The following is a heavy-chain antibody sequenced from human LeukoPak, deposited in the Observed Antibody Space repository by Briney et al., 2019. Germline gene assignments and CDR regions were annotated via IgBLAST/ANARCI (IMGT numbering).Heavy chain of an antibody. D-gene: IGHD5-24*01. V-gene: IGHV3-23*01. Sequence: GGSLRLSCAASGSTFSSYAMSWVRQAPGKGLEWVSGISGSGGSTYYADSVKGRFTISRDNSKNTLFLQMNSLRAEDTAAYYCAKPREMGFSNWFDPWGQGTLVTVSS. J-gene: IGHJ5*02. CDR2: ISGSGGST. CDR3: AKPREMGFSNWFDP. CDR1: GSTFSSYA.